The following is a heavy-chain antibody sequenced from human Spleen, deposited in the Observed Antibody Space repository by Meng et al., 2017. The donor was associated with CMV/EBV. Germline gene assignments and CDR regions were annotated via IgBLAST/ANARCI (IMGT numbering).Heavy chain of an antibody. CDR3: AKDHSGAEFAY. V-gene: IGHV3-30-3*02. J-gene: IGHJ4*02. Sequence: QVQLVECGXGVVQLGRXLRHYCAASGCTFSSYAMHWVRQAPGKGLEWVAVISYDGSNKHYADSVKGRFTISRDNSKNTLYLQMNSLRAEDTAVYYCAKDHSGAEFAYWGQGTLVTVSS. D-gene: IGHD6-25*01. CDR1: GCTFSSYA. CDR2: ISYDGSNK.